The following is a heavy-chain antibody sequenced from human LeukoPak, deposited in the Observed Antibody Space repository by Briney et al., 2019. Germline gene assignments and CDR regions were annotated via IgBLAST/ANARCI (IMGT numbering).Heavy chain of an antibody. Sequence: PGGSLRLSCAASGFTLSSYWMHWVRQAPGKGPVWVSRIIIDGSSTTYADSVKGRFTISRDNAKNTLYLQMNSLRPDDTAVYYCARPYGGNSKFDYWGQGTLVTVSS. V-gene: IGHV3-74*01. D-gene: IGHD4-23*01. CDR3: ARPYGGNSKFDY. J-gene: IGHJ4*02. CDR2: IIIDGSST. CDR1: GFTLSSYW.